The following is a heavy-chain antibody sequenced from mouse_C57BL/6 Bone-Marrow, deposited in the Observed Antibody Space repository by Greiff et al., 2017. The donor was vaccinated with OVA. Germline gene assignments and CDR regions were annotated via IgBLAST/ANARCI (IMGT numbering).Heavy chain of an antibody. CDR2: IYPRSGNT. D-gene: IGHD1-1*01. V-gene: IGHV1-81*01. Sequence: VQLQQPGAELVKPGASVKLSCKASGYTFTSYGISWVKQRTGQGLEWIGEIYPRSGNTYYNEKFKGKATLTADKSSSTAYMELRSLTSEDSAVYFCARGFTTVVATGVDYWGQGTTLTVSS. CDR3: ARGFTTVVATGVDY. CDR1: GYTFTSYG. J-gene: IGHJ2*01.